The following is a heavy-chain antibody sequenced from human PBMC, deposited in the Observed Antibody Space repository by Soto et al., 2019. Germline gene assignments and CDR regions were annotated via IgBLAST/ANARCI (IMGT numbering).Heavy chain of an antibody. CDR3: ARWARPTYYYDSSGYDY. V-gene: IGHV4-31*03. D-gene: IGHD3-22*01. CDR1: GGSISSGGYY. Sequence: PSETLSLTCTVSGGSISSGGYYWSWIRQHPGKGLEWIGYIYYSGSTYYNPSLKSRVTISVDTSKNQFSLKLSSVTAADTAVYYCARWARPTYYYDSSGYDYWGQGTLVTVSS. CDR2: IYYSGST. J-gene: IGHJ4*02.